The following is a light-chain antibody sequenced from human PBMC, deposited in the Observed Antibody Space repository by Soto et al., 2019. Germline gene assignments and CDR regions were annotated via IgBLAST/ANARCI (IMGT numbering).Light chain of an antibody. CDR3: QQSYSTPRT. J-gene: IGKJ1*01. Sequence: DIQMTQSPSSLSASVGDRVTITCRASQSIISYLNWYQQKPGKAPKLLIYAASSLQSGVPSRFSGSGSGTDFTLTISSLQPEDFATYYCQQSYSTPRTFGQGTK. CDR2: AAS. CDR1: QSIISY. V-gene: IGKV1-39*01.